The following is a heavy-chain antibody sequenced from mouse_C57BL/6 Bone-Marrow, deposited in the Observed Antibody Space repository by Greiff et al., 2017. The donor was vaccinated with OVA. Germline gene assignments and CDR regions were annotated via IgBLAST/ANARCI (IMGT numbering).Heavy chain of an antibody. J-gene: IGHJ3*01. CDR1: GYTFTDYY. CDR2: IYPGSGNT. Sequence: VQLQQSGAELVRPGASVKLSCKASGYTFTDYYINWVKQRPGQGLEWIARIYPGSGNTYYNEKFKGKATLTAEKSSSTAYMRLSSLTSEDSAVYFCARREFAYWGQGTLVTVSA. CDR3: ARREFAY. V-gene: IGHV1-76*01.